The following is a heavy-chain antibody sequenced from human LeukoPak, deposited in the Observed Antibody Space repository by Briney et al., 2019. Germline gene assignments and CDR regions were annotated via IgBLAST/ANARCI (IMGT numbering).Heavy chain of an antibody. J-gene: IGHJ4*02. V-gene: IGHV3-74*01. Sequence: PGGSLRLSCAASGFTFSSHWMYWVRQAPGKGLLWVSRINTDGSSTSYADSVKGRFTISRDNSKNTLYLQMNSLRAEDTAVYYCAKDQEERYCSGGSCPIDYWGQGTLVTVSS. D-gene: IGHD2-15*01. CDR1: GFTFSSHW. CDR2: INTDGSST. CDR3: AKDQEERYCSGGSCPIDY.